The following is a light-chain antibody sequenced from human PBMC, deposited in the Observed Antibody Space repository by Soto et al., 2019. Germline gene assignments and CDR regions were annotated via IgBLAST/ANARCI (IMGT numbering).Light chain of an antibody. CDR1: ENVGTN. CDR3: QQYNNWGLS. CDR2: GSS. V-gene: IGKV3D-15*01. J-gene: IGKJ4*01. Sequence: IVMTQSPATLSVSPGEGDTLSCRASENVGTNLAWYQQKPGQAPRLLIYGSSTRATGIPATFSGSGSGTEFTLTISSLQSEESAIYYCQQYNNWGLSFGGGTKV.